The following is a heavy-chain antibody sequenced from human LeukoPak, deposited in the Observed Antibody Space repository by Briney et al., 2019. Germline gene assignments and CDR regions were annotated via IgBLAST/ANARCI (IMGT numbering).Heavy chain of an antibody. Sequence: SVKVSCKASGGTFSSDAISWVRQAPGQGLEWMGGIIPIFGAANYAQRFQGRVTITADESTSTAYMELSSLRSEDTAVYYCARDMPHDYGGNVIWFDPWGQGTLVTVSS. D-gene: IGHD4-23*01. CDR2: IIPIFGAA. CDR3: ARDMPHDYGGNVIWFDP. J-gene: IGHJ5*02. V-gene: IGHV1-69*13. CDR1: GGTFSSDA.